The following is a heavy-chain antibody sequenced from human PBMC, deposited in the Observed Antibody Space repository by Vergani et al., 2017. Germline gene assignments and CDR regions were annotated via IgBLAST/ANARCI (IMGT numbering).Heavy chain of an antibody. Sequence: EVQLLESGGGLVQPGGSRRLSCAGAGVTFDTYIMAYVCQAPGKGLEWVATISSGGGDIFYADSVKGRFTISRDNSKNTLFLQMNSLKDEDTAVYYCTTAWGLYYLHGEYFQYWGRGTLVSVSS. CDR2: ISSGGGDI. CDR1: GVTFDTYI. CDR3: TTAWGLYYLHGEYFQY. J-gene: IGHJ1*01. D-gene: IGHD3-10*01. V-gene: IGHV3-23*01.